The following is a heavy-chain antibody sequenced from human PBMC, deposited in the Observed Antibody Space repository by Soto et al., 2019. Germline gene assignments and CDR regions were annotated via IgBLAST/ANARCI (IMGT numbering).Heavy chain of an antibody. CDR1: GFTFSSYG. J-gene: IGHJ4*02. CDR3: AKNDGYSSGWYLD. V-gene: IGHV3-23*01. Sequence: EVQQLESGGGLVQPGGSLRLSCAASGFTFSSYGMSWVRQAPGKGLEWVTAISGSGGSTYNADSVKGRFTISRDNSKNTLYLQMNSLRAEDTAVYNCAKNDGYSSGWYLDWGQGTLVTVSS. CDR2: ISGSGGST. D-gene: IGHD6-19*01.